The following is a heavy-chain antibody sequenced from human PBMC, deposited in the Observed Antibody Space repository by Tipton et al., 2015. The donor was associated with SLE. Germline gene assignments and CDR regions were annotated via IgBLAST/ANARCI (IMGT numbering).Heavy chain of an antibody. J-gene: IGHJ4*02. CDR2: IYYSGST. CDR1: GGSISSNSYY. V-gene: IGHV4-39*01. CDR3: ARHQYYYDSSGPFDY. Sequence: TLSLTCTVSGGSISSNSYYWGWIRQPPGKGLEWIGSIYYSGSTYYNPSLKSRVTISVDTSKNQFSLKLSSVTAADTAVYYCARHQYYYDSSGPFDYWGQGTLVTVSS. D-gene: IGHD3-22*01.